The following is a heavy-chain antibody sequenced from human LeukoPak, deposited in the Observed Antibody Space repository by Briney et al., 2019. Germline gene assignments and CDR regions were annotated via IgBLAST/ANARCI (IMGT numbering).Heavy chain of an antibody. D-gene: IGHD1-14*01. V-gene: IGHV4-59*01. CDR1: GGSIISYY. CDR3: ARGSFRGRLDP. J-gene: IGHJ5*02. CDR2: IYYSGST. Sequence: SETLSLTCTVSGGSIISYYWSWIRQPPGKGLEWIGYIYYSGSTNYNPSLKSRVTISVDTSKNQFSLKLSSVTAADTAVYYCARGSFRGRLDPWGQGTLVTVSS.